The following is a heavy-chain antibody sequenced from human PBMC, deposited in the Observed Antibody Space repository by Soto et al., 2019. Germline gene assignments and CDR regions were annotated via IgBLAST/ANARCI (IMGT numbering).Heavy chain of an antibody. CDR1: GYSFSTHA. CDR3: ARNILGGTTDY. V-gene: IGHV1-3*05. CDR2: INSVNDHT. Sequence: QVYLVQSGAEEKNPGASVKVSCKASGYSFSTHAMHWVRQAPGQGLEWVGWINSVNDHTIYSEKFQGRVTITSDTSATTAYMELGSLTSEDTAVYYCARNILGGTTDYWGQGTLVTVSS. D-gene: IGHD1-7*01. J-gene: IGHJ4*02.